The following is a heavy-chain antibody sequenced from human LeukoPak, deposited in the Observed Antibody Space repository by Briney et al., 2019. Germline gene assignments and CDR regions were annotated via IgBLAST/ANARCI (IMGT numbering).Heavy chain of an antibody. CDR1: GFTFGDYA. D-gene: IGHD2-15*01. J-gene: IGHJ4*02. V-gene: IGHV3-49*04. CDR3: GVAATGRGADY. Sequence: GGSLRLSCTASGFTFGDYAMSWVRQAPGKGLEWVGFIRSKAYGGTTEYAASVKGRFTISRDDYKSIAYLQMNSLKTEDTAVYYCGVAATGRGADYWGQGTLVTVSS. CDR2: IRSKAYGGTT.